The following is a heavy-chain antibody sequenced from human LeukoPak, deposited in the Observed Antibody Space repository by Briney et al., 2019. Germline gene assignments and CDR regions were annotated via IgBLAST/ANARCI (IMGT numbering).Heavy chain of an antibody. CDR2: IYYSGTT. J-gene: IGHJ5*02. V-gene: IGHV4-38-2*01. D-gene: IGHD3-9*01. CDR3: ARARQNPYFEERRRGNWFDP. CDR1: GFTFSDYN. Sequence: TGGSLRLSCAASGFTFSDYNMRWIRQPPGKGLEWIGSIYYSGTTYYNPSLKSRVTISVDTSKNQFSLKLNSVTAADTAVYYCARARQNPYFEERRRGNWFDPWGQGTQVTVSS.